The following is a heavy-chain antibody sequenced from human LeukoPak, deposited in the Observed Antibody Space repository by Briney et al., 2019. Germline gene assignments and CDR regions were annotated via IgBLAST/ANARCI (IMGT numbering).Heavy chain of an antibody. J-gene: IGHJ6*02. V-gene: IGHV1-8*01. Sequence: ASVKVSCKASGYTFTNYDINWVRQATGQGLEWMGWMNPNSGNTGYAQKFQDRVTMTRNTSISTAYMELTRLTYEDTAVYYCARGDSGYFFYYGLDVWGQGTTVTVSS. D-gene: IGHD3-10*01. CDR3: ARGDSGYFFYYGLDV. CDR1: GYTFTNYD. CDR2: MNPNSGNT.